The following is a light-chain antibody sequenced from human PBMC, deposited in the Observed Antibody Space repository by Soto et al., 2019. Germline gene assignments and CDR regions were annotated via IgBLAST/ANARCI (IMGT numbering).Light chain of an antibody. J-gene: IGKJ4*01. CDR3: LQDHNYPLT. Sequence: ATQMTQSPSSLSASVGDRVTITCRASQDIRNDLGWYRQKPGKAPELLIYGASTLQSGVPSRFSGSYSGTDFTLTIGSLQPEDFATYYCLQDHNYPLTFGGGTKVEIK. CDR1: QDIRND. V-gene: IGKV1-6*01. CDR2: GAS.